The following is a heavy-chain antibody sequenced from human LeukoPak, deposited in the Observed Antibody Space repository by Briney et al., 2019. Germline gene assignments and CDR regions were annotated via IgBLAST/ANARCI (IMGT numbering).Heavy chain of an antibody. CDR1: GGSFSGYY. CDR2: IDHSGST. Sequence: PSETLSLTCAVYGGSFSGYYWSWIRQPPGKGLEWIGEIDHSGSTNYNPSLKSRVTISVDTSKNQFSLKLSSVTAADTAVYYCARGLLYYYDSSGYYRNWGQGTLVTVS. V-gene: IGHV4-34*01. J-gene: IGHJ4*02. D-gene: IGHD3-22*01. CDR3: ARGLLYYYDSSGYYRN.